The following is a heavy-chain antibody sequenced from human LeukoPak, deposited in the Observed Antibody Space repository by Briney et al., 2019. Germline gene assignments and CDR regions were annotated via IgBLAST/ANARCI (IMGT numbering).Heavy chain of an antibody. V-gene: IGHV1-18*01. D-gene: IGHD3-22*01. CDR2: ISPYNGNT. J-gene: IGHJ4*02. CDR3: ARGPHDRSGYPDD. Sequence: ASVKVSCKPYGYTFNTYGITWVRQAPGQGLEWMGWISPYNGNTNYAQKFQGRVTLTTDTSTSTAYMELRSLRSDDTAVYYCARGPHDRSGYPDDWGQGTLVTVSS. CDR1: GYTFNTYG.